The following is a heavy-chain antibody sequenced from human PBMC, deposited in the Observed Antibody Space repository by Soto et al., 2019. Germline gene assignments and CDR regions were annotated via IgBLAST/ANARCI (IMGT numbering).Heavy chain of an antibody. CDR1: SYSISGGFY. CDR2: IYHSGSA. V-gene: IGHV4-38-2*01. CDR3: ARVTIFEYWFDP. Sequence: PSETLSLTCAVSSYSISGGFYWAWIRQPPGKGMEWIGNIYHSGSAHYNPSLKSRVTMSVYTSKNNFSLRLTSVTAAYTAVYYCARVTIFEYWFDPWGQGILVTVSS. D-gene: IGHD3-3*01. J-gene: IGHJ5*02.